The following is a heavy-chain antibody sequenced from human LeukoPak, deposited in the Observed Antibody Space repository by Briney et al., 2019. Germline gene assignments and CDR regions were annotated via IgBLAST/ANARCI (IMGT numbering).Heavy chain of an antibody. CDR1: GGSFSGYY. CDR3: ASLVVRSQ. J-gene: IGHJ4*02. V-gene: IGHV4-34*01. Sequence: SETLSHTCAVYGGSFSGYYWSWIRQPPGKGLEWIGEINHSGSTNYNPSLKSRVTISVDTSKNQFSLKLSSVTAADTAVYYCASLVVRSQWGQGTLVTVSS. CDR2: INHSGST. D-gene: IGHD3-22*01.